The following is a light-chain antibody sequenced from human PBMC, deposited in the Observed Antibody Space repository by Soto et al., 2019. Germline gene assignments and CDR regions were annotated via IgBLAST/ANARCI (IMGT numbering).Light chain of an antibody. V-gene: IGKV3-11*01. CDR2: DAS. CDR3: QQRSNWPRT. Sequence: EILLTQYPATRSLSPGERATLSCRASQSVSSYLAWYQQKPGQAPRLLIYDASNRATGIPARFSGSGSGTDFTLTISSLEPEDFAVYYCQQRSNWPRTFGQGDQGGYQ. J-gene: IGKJ1*01. CDR1: QSVSSY.